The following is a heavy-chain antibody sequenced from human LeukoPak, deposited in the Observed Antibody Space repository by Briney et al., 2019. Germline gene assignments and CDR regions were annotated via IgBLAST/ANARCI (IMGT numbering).Heavy chain of an antibody. D-gene: IGHD2-2*01. Sequence: GGSLRLSCAASRFTFSTYWMHWVRQAPGKGLVWVSRINSDGSSTGYADSVKGRFTISRDNSKNTLYLQMNSLRAEDTAVYYCAHGSMYQLDYWGQGTLVTVSS. V-gene: IGHV3-74*01. CDR2: INSDGSST. J-gene: IGHJ4*02. CDR1: RFTFSTYW. CDR3: AHGSMYQLDY.